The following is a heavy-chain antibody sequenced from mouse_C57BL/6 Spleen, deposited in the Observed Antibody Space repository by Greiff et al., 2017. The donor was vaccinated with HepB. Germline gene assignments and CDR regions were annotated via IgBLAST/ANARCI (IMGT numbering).Heavy chain of an antibody. CDR3: ARDENCGSIYWYFDV. V-gene: IGHV3-6*01. CDR1: GYSITSGYY. J-gene: IGHJ1*01. Sequence: ESGPGLVKPSQSLSLTCSVTGYSITSGYYWNWIRQFPGNKLEWMGYISYDGSHNYNPSLKNRISITRDTSKNQFFLKLNSVTTEDTATYYCARDENCGSIYWYFDVWGAGTTVTVSS. CDR2: ISYDGSH. D-gene: IGHD1-1*01.